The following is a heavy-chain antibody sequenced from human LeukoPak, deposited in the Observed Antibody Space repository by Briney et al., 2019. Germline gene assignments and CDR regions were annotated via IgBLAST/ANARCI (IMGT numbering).Heavy chain of an antibody. V-gene: IGHV4-4*07. CDR1: GGSISSYY. Sequence: PSETLSLTCTVSGGSISSYYWSWIRQPAGKGLEWIGRIYTSGSTNYNPSLKSRVTMSVDTSKNQFSLKLSSVTAADTAVYYCARDESGSYFLPNWFDPWGQGTLVTVSS. D-gene: IGHD1-26*01. CDR2: IYTSGST. J-gene: IGHJ5*02. CDR3: ARDESGSYFLPNWFDP.